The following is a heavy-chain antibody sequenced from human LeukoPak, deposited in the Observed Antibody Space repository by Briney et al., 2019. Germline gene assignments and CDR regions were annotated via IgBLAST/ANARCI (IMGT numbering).Heavy chain of an antibody. CDR1: GYTFTSYY. CDR3: ASEAGTTDYYYYGMDV. V-gene: IGHV1-46*01. J-gene: IGHJ6*02. CDR2: INPSGGST. Sequence: GASVKVSCKASGYTFTSYYMHWVRQATGQGLEWMGIINPSGGSTSYAQKFQGRVTMTRDTSTSTVYMELSSLRSEDTAVYYCASEAGTTDYYYYGMDVWGQGTTVTVSS. D-gene: IGHD6-19*01.